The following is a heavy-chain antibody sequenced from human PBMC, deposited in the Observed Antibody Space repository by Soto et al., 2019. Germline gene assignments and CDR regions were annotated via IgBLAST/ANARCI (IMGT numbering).Heavy chain of an antibody. Sequence: EVQLLESGGGLVQPGGSLRLSCTASGFTFSTYSMTWVRQAPGKGLDWVSATIGSGINTYYADSVKGRFTISRDNSKNTLYLQMHSRRADDTAVYYCAAYSGWSFDFWGQGTLVTVSS. CDR1: GFTFSTYS. CDR3: AAYSGWSFDF. D-gene: IGHD6-19*01. J-gene: IGHJ4*02. CDR2: TIGSGINT. V-gene: IGHV3-23*01.